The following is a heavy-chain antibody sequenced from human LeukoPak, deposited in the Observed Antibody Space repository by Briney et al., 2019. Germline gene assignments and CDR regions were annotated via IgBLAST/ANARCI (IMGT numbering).Heavy chain of an antibody. D-gene: IGHD2-21*02. CDR2: IIPIFGTA. CDR1: GGTFSSYA. Sequence: ASVKVSCKASGGTFSSYAISWVRQAPGQGLEWMGGIIPIFGTANYAQKFQGRVTITADESTSTAYMELSSLGSEDTAVYYCARGWANCGGDCYDNWFDPWGQGTLVTVSS. V-gene: IGHV1-69*13. CDR3: ARGWANCGGDCYDNWFDP. J-gene: IGHJ5*02.